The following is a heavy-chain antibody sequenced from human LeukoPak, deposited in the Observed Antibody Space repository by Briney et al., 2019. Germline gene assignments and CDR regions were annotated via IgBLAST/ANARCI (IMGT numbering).Heavy chain of an antibody. CDR2: IYHSGST. CDR3: ARDFWGGSGSYYKRVWFDP. CDR1: GGSISSGGYH. D-gene: IGHD3-10*01. Sequence: SETLSLTCTVSGGSISSGGYHWSWIRQPPGKGLEWIGYIYHSGSTYYNPSLKSRVTISVDTSKNQFSLKLSSVTAADTAVYYCARDFWGGSGSYYKRVWFDPWGQGTLATVSS. V-gene: IGHV4-30-2*01. J-gene: IGHJ5*02.